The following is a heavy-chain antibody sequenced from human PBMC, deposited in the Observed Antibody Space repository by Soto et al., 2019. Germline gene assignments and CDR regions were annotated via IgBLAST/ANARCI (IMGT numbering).Heavy chain of an antibody. CDR3: AHRVVGPGPITRAFDF. J-gene: IGHJ3*01. CDR2: IYWDGDK. CDR1: GFSLSTSGVG. V-gene: IGHV2-5*02. Sequence: QITLKESGPTLVQPTQTLTLTCTFSGFSLSTSGVGVGWIRQPPGTALEWLALIYWDGDKRYTPSLKSRLFIAKDTSKNQVVLTMTKVDPEDTATYYCAHRVVGPGPITRAFDFWGQGTMVTVSS. D-gene: IGHD2-15*01.